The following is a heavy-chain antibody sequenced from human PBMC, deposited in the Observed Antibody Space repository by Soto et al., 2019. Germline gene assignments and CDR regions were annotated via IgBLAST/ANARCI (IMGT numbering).Heavy chain of an antibody. CDR2: IYYSGST. V-gene: IGHV4-31*11. CDR3: AREPLT. Sequence: LSRTGAVCVGAVSRARYYWSWNRQHPGKGLEWIGYIYYSGSTYYNPSLKSRVTISVDTSKNQFSLKLSSVTAADTAVYYCAREPLTWRQGTLVTVSS. J-gene: IGHJ4*02. CDR1: VGAVSRARYY.